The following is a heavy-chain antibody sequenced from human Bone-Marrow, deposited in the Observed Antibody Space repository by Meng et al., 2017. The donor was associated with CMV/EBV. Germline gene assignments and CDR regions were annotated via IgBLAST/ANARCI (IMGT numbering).Heavy chain of an antibody. CDR2: IYSGGST. D-gene: IGHD2-2*01. V-gene: IGHV3-66*02. CDR3: ARGGGYCSSTSCYSHYYYGMDV. J-gene: IGHJ6*02. Sequence: GESLKISCAASGFTVSSNYMSWVRQAPGKGLEWVSVIYSGGSTYYADSVKGRFTISRDNSKNTLYLQMNSLRAEDTAVYYCARGGGYCSSTSCYSHYYYGMDVWGQGTTVTVSS. CDR1: GFTVSSNY.